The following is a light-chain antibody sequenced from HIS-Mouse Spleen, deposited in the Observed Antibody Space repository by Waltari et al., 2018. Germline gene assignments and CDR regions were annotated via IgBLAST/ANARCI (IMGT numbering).Light chain of an antibody. CDR1: SSNIGAGYD. CDR2: GNS. J-gene: IGLJ2*01. CDR3: QSYDSSLSGRGV. Sequence: QSVLTQPPSVSGAPGQRGTISCTGSSSNIGAGYDVHWYQQLPGKAPKLLIYGNSNRPSGVPDRFSGSKSGTSASLAITGLQAEDEADYYCQSYDSSLSGRGVFGGGTKLTVL. V-gene: IGLV1-40*01.